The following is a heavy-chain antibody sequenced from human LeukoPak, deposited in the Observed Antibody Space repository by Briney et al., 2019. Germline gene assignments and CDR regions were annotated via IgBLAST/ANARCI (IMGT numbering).Heavy chain of an antibody. Sequence: GGSLRLSCAASGYTFSSYAMSWVRQAPGKGLEWVSVISGSGDTAFYADSVKGRFTISRDNSKNTLSLQMNSLRAEDTAIYYCAKDWNSPVAGTGYFQHWGQGTLVTVSS. J-gene: IGHJ1*01. D-gene: IGHD6-19*01. V-gene: IGHV3-23*01. CDR3: AKDWNSPVAGTGYFQH. CDR2: ISGSGDTA. CDR1: GYTFSSYA.